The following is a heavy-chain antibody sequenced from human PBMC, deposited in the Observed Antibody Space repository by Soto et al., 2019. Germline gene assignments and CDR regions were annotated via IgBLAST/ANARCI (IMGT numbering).Heavy chain of an antibody. Sequence: SVKFSCKSPVGNFSSHGIRCVRQAPGQGLEFMGGIIPTFGTTNYAHKFRGRVTITADESTGTAYMELSSLRSDDTAVYFCAGASDSTWYNWLDPWGPGNLVTVSS. J-gene: IGHJ5*02. CDR1: VGNFSSHG. D-gene: IGHD4-4*01. V-gene: IGHV1-69*01. CDR3: AGASDSTWYNWLDP. CDR2: IIPTFGTT.